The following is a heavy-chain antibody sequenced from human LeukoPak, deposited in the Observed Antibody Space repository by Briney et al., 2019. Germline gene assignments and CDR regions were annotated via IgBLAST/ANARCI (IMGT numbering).Heavy chain of an antibody. J-gene: IGHJ4*02. D-gene: IGHD2-15*01. V-gene: IGHV3-33*01. Sequence: GGSLRLSCAASGFTFSSYGIHWVRQAPGKGLEWVAVIWYDGSNKYYADSVKGRFTISRDNSKNTLYLQMNSLRAEDTAVYYCAGESVKSVVEVYFDYWGQGTLVTVSS. CDR2: IWYDGSNK. CDR1: GFTFSSYG. CDR3: AGESVKSVVEVYFDY.